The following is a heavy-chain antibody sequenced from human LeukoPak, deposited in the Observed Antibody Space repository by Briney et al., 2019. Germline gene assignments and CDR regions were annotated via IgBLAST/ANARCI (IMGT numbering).Heavy chain of an antibody. CDR1: GGSFRGYY. D-gene: IGHD2-8*01. V-gene: IGHV4-34*01. J-gene: IGHJ3*02. CDR3: ARARGYCTNGVCYTGAFDI. CDR2: INHSGST. Sequence: PSETLSLTCAVSGGSFRGYYWSWLRQPPGKGLEWIGEINHSGSTNYNPSLKSRVTISVDTSKNQFSLKLSSVTAADTAVYYCARARGYCTNGVCYTGAFDIWGQGTMVTVSS.